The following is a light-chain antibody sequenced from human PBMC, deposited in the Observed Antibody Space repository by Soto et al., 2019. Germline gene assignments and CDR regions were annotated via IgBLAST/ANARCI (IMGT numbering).Light chain of an antibody. Sequence: QAVVTQPPSVSAAPRQRVTISCSGSSSNIGNYDVKWYQQLPGKPPKFLIYSDDPSDRFFGSKSGTSASLVISGLQSEDEAHYYCAAWDDRLNGRVFGGGTKVTVL. J-gene: IGLJ3*02. CDR3: AAWDDRLNGRV. CDR1: SSNIGNYD. CDR2: SDD. V-gene: IGLV1-36*01.